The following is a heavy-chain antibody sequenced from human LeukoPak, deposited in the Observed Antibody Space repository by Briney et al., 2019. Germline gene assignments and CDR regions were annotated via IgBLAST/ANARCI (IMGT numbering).Heavy chain of an antibody. J-gene: IGHJ4*02. CDR2: IYYSGSA. CDR3: ARGGYTAMVTGFDY. CDR1: GGSISSGGYY. D-gene: IGHD5-18*01. Sequence: SETLSLTCTVSGGSISSGGYYWSWIRQHPGKGLEWIVYIYYSGSAYYNPYLKNRITISVYTSKNQFSLKLSSVTAADTAVYYCARGGYTAMVTGFDYWGQGTLVTVSS. V-gene: IGHV4-31*03.